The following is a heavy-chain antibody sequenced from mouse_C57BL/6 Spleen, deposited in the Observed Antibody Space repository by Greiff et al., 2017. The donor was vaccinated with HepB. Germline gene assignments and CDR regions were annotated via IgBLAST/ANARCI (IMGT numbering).Heavy chain of an antibody. CDR3: ASLTGRGGFAY. V-gene: IGHV1-7*01. Sequence: VHLVESGAELAKPGASVKLSCKASGYTFTSYWMHWVKQRPGQGLEWIGYINPSSGYTKYNQKFKDKATFTADKSSSTAYMQLSSLTYEDSAVYYCASLTGRGGFAYWGQGTLVTVSA. CDR1: GYTFTSYW. CDR2: INPSSGYT. J-gene: IGHJ3*01. D-gene: IGHD4-1*01.